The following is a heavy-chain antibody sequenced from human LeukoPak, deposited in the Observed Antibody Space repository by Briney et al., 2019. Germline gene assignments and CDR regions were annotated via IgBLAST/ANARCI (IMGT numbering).Heavy chain of an antibody. CDR2: IWYDGSNK. CDR1: GFTFSSYV. J-gene: IGHJ4*02. Sequence: GGSLRLSGAASGFTFSSYVMHWVRQAPGKGLDWVAVIWYDGSNKYYADSVKGRFTISRDHSKNTLYLQMKSLRAEDTAVYYRARELEIAVAGTLGYWGQGTLVTVSS. D-gene: IGHD6-19*01. V-gene: IGHV3-33*01. CDR3: ARELEIAVAGTLGY.